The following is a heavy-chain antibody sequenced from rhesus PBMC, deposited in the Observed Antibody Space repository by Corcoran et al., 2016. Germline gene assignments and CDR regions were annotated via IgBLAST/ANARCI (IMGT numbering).Heavy chain of an antibody. V-gene: IGHV4-173*01. CDR3: ARGSPITIFGLVISEYFDY. J-gene: IGHJ4*01. CDR2: LSGSGGST. Sequence: QLQLQESGPGLVKPSETLSLTCAVSGGSISSNYWSWIRQPPGKGLEWIGRLSGSGGSTDYNPSLKRLVTISTDTSKNPFSLKLSCVTAADTAVYYCARGSPITIFGLVISEYFDYWGQGVLVTVSS. CDR1: GGSISSNY. D-gene: IGHD3-3*01.